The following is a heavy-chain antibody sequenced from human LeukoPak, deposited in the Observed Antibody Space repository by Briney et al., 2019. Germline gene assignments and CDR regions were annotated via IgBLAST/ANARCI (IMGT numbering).Heavy chain of an antibody. Sequence: SGGSLRLSCAASGFTFSSYAMHWVRQAPGKGLEWVAVMSYDGSNKYYADSVKGRFTISRDNSKNTLYLQMNSLRAEDTAVYYCARVGYNCGGDCRDWFDPWGQGTLVTVSS. CDR3: ARVGYNCGGDCRDWFDP. CDR1: GFTFSSYA. CDR2: MSYDGSNK. J-gene: IGHJ5*02. D-gene: IGHD2-21*02. V-gene: IGHV3-30-3*01.